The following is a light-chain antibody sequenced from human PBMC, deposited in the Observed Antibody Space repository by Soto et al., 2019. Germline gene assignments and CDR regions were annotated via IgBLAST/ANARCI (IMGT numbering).Light chain of an antibody. CDR3: QQYNSYQWT. CDR2: KAS. Sequence: DVQMTQSPSTLSASVGVRLGSPRRASQSISSWLAWYQQKPGKAPKLLIYKASSLESGVPSRFSGSGSGTEFTLTSSRLQPDGFAAYYCQQYNSYQWTFGQGTKVDIK. CDR1: QSISSW. V-gene: IGKV1-5*03. J-gene: IGKJ1*01.